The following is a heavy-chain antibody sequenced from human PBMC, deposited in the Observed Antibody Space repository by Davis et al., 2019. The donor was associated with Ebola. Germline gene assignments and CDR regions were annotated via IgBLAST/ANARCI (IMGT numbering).Heavy chain of an antibody. CDR2: ISSSSSYI. V-gene: IGHV3-21*01. Sequence: GGSLRLSCAASGFTSSSYSMNWVRQAPGKGLEWVSSISSSSSYIYYADSVKGRFTISRDNAKNSLYLQMNSLRAEDTAVYYCARTYYDFWSGLSQMGMDVWGQGTTVTVSS. CDR3: ARTYYDFWSGLSQMGMDV. J-gene: IGHJ6*02. CDR1: GFTSSSYS. D-gene: IGHD3-3*01.